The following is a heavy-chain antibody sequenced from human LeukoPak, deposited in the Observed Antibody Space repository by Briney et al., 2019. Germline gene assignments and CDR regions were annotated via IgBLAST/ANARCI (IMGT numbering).Heavy chain of an antibody. CDR2: ISSSGSTI. CDR3: ARVGGGVSSGYVYYFDY. D-gene: IGHD3-22*01. J-gene: IGHJ4*02. Sequence: GGSLRLSCAASGFTFSSYEMNWVRQALGKGLEWVSYISSSGSTIYYADSVKGRFTISRDNAKNSLYLQMNSLRAEDTAVYYCARVGGGVSSGYVYYFDYWGQGTLVTVSS. V-gene: IGHV3-48*03. CDR1: GFTFSSYE.